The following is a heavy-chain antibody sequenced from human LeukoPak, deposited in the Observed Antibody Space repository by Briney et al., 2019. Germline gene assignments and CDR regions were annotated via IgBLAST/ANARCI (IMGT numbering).Heavy chain of an antibody. V-gene: IGHV3-15*01. Sequence: GGSLRLSCAASGFTFDDYGMSWVRQAPGKGLEWVGRIKSKTDGGTTDYAAPMKGKLTISRDDSKNTLYLQINSLKIEDTGVYYCTRGGWLRYYFDYWGQGTLVTVSS. CDR2: IKSKTDGGTT. CDR1: GFTFDDYG. D-gene: IGHD5-24*01. CDR3: TRGGWLRYYFDY. J-gene: IGHJ4*02.